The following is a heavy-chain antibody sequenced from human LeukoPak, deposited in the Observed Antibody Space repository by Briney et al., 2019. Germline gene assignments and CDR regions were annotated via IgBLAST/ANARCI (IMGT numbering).Heavy chain of an antibody. CDR2: ISPYTGDT. J-gene: IGHJ4*02. CDR1: GYTFSSYA. CDR3: ARDQYDSVWGSCRPYFDF. Sequence: GASVKVSCKASGYTFSSYAISWVRQAPGQGLEWMGSISPYTGDTKYAERRQDRVIMTTDTSTRTAYMELRSLTTDDTAVFYCARDQYDSVWGSCRPYFDFWGQGTLATVSS. D-gene: IGHD3-16*02. V-gene: IGHV1-18*04.